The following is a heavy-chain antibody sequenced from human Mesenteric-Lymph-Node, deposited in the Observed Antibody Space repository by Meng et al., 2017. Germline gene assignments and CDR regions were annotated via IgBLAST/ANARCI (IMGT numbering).Heavy chain of an antibody. V-gene: IGHV4-30-4*01. CDR1: GGSMSRGNYY. CDR2: IHHSGSA. D-gene: IGHD3-22*01. J-gene: IGHJ4*02. CDR3: ARRVHDGSGHHYFDY. Sequence: QGQRHEAGPGLAEPSQTLSLTCTVSGGSMSRGNYYWSWIRQPPGKGLEWIGYIHHSGSAYYNPSLKSRVSISVDTSKNQFSLKLSSVTAPDTAVYYCARRVHDGSGHHYFDYWGQGTLVTVSS.